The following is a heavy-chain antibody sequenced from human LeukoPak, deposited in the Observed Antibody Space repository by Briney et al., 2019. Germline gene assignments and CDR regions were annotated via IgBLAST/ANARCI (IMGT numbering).Heavy chain of an antibody. CDR2: IIPIFGTA. V-gene: IGHV1-69*13. Sequence: SVKVSCKASGGTFSSYAISWVRQAPGQGLEWMGGIIPIFGTANYAQKFQGRVTITADESTSTAYMELSSLRSEDTAVYYCARVLDYYDSSGYYFDYWGQGTLVTVSS. D-gene: IGHD3-22*01. CDR3: ARVLDYYDSSGYYFDY. J-gene: IGHJ4*02. CDR1: GGTFSSYA.